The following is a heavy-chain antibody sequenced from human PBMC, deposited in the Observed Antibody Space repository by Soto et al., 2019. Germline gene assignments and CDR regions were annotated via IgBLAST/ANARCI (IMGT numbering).Heavy chain of an antibody. CDR2: IPQDGVDG. Sequence: HPGGSLRLSCEVSGFTFSMYSMSWVRQSPGKGLEWVAKIPQDGVDGHYADSVKGRFIISRDNGKNSLHLQLNNLRADDTGVYYCARADIVVGPYMRIWGQGTTVTVSS. V-gene: IGHV3-7*01. D-gene: IGHD2-2*01. CDR3: ARADIVVGPYMRI. CDR1: GFTFSMYS. J-gene: IGHJ6*02.